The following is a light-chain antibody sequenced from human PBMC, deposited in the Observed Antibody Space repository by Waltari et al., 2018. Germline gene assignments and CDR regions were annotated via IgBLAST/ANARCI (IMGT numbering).Light chain of an antibody. CDR1: ACSLPTTSY. J-gene: IGLJ3*02. Sequence: QTVVTQEPSLSLSPGGTVTLTCASSACSLPTTSYATSNQQTPGQAPRTLVYKANARSSGVPDRFSGSILENTAALTITGAQADDESDYSCALYMGSGIWVFGGGTRLTVL. CDR3: ALYMGSGIWV. CDR2: KAN. V-gene: IGLV8-61*01.